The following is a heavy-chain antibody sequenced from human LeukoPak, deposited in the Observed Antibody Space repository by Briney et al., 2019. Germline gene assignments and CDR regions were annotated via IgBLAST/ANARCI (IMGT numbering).Heavy chain of an antibody. CDR3: ARGTGDRRDVYFDY. D-gene: IGHD7-27*01. J-gene: IGHJ4*02. Sequence: GGSLRLSCATSGFTFSSYAMTRVRQAPGKGLEWVSYISSSGSTIYYADSVKGRFTISGDNAKNSLYLQMNSLRAEDTAVYYCARGTGDRRDVYFDYWGQGTLVTVSS. CDR2: ISSSGSTI. V-gene: IGHV3-48*03. CDR1: GFTFSSYA.